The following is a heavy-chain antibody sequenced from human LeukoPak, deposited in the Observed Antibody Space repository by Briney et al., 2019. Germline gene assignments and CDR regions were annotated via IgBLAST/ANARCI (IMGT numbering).Heavy chain of an antibody. Sequence: GGSLRLSCAASGFTFSSYSMNWVRQAPGKGLEWVSSISSGSSYIYYADSVKGRFTISRDNAKNSLYLQMNSLRAEDTAVYYCARGRSDYFFDYWGQGTLVTVSS. V-gene: IGHV3-21*01. CDR1: GFTFSSYS. CDR2: ISSGSSYI. J-gene: IGHJ4*02. D-gene: IGHD2/OR15-2a*01. CDR3: ARGRSDYFFDY.